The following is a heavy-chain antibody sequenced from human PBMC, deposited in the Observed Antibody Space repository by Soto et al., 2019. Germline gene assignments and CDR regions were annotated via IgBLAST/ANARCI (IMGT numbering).Heavy chain of an antibody. CDR1: GYGFPSYW. J-gene: IGHJ4*02. CDR2: IDPSDSYI. V-gene: IGHV5-10-1*01. D-gene: IGHD6-6*01. CDR3: ARHGQLALFAQ. Sequence: GESLKISCQGSGYGFPSYWISCVRQMPGKGLQWMGRIDPSDSYINSSPSFEGHVNISIDKSINTPYLQWSSLKASDTAIYYWARHGQLALFAQGGQGTLVTVSS.